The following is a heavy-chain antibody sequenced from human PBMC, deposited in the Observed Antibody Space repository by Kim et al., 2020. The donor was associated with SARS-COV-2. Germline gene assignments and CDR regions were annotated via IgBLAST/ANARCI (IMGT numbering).Heavy chain of an antibody. CDR2: IYYSGST. J-gene: IGHJ4*02. Sequence: SETLSLTCTVSGGSNSSYYWSWIRQPPGKGLEWIGYIYYSGSTNYNPSLKSRVTISVDTSKNQFSLKLSSVTAADTAVYYCARGVYGSGSYYFNDWGQGTLVTVSS. CDR1: GGSNSSYY. D-gene: IGHD3-10*01. V-gene: IGHV4-59*01. CDR3: ARGVYGSGSYYFND.